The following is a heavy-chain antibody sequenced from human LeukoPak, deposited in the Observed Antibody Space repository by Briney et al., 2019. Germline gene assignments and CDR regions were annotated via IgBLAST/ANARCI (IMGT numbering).Heavy chain of an antibody. CDR2: TFQRGST. V-gene: IGHV4-30-2*01. CDR3: ARGRVVCVTTYYFDD. Sequence: SESQSLTCGVSGGSISSGGYSWSWLRQPPGRGPEWIGYTFQRGSTHYNPSLKSRVTISVDRSKNQFSLKLSSVTASDTAVYYCARGRVVCVTTYYFDDWSQGTLVTVSA. CDR1: GGSISSGGYS. D-gene: IGHD1-1*01. J-gene: IGHJ4*01.